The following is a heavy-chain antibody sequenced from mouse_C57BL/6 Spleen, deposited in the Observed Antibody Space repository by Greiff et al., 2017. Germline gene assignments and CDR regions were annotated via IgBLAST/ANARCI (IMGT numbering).Heavy chain of an antibody. CDR2: IYPGSGST. V-gene: IGHV1-55*01. Sequence: QVQLQQPGAELVKPGASVKMSCKASGYTFTSYWITWVKQRPGQGLEWIGDIYPGSGSTNYNEKFKSKATLTVDTSSSTAYMQLSSLTSEDSAVYYCVRSGFYDGYRFAYWGQGTLVTVSA. CDR1: GYTFTSYW. J-gene: IGHJ3*01. D-gene: IGHD2-3*01. CDR3: VRSGFYDGYRFAY.